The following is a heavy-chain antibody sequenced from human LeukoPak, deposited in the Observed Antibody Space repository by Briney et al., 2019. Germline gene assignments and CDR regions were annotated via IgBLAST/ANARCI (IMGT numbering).Heavy chain of an antibody. CDR3: AKDQGYSGYDLDY. Sequence: GGSLRLSCAASGFTFSTYEMDWVRQAPGKELEWVSYISSRGSSIYYADSVKGRFTISRDNAKNSLYLQMNSLRAEDTAVYYCAKDQGYSGYDLDYWGQGTLVTVSS. CDR2: ISSRGSSI. CDR1: GFTFSTYE. V-gene: IGHV3-48*03. D-gene: IGHD5-12*01. J-gene: IGHJ4*02.